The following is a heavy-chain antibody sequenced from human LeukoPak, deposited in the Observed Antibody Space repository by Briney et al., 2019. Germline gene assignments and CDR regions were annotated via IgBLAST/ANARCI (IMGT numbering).Heavy chain of an antibody. V-gene: IGHV1-46*01. J-gene: IGHJ4*02. CDR1: GYTFTSYY. D-gene: IGHD1-1*01. Sequence: GASVKVSCKASGYTFTSYYMHWVRQAPGQGLEWMGIINPSGGSTSYAQKFQGRVTMTRDMSTSTVYMELSSLRSEDTAVYYCARSPPEGTFDYWGQGTLVTVSS. CDR2: INPSGGST. CDR3: ARSPPEGTFDY.